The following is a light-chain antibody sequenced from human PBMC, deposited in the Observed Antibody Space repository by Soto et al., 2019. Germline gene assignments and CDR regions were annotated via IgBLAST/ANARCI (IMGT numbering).Light chain of an antibody. CDR2: GAS. CDR3: QQYDSSPIT. J-gene: IGKJ5*01. Sequence: EIVLTQSPGTLSLSPGERVTLSCRASQSVSSSFLAWYQQKPGQAPRLLIYGASSRATGIPDRFSGSGSGTDFTLTISRLEPEDFAVYYCQQYDSSPITFGQGTRLEIK. V-gene: IGKV3-20*01. CDR1: QSVSSSF.